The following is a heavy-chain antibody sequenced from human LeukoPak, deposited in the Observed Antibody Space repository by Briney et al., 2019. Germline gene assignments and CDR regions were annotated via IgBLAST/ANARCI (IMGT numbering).Heavy chain of an antibody. V-gene: IGHV1-46*01. D-gene: IGHD3-22*01. Sequence: ASVKVSCKASGYTFTSYYMHWVRQAPGQGLEWMGIINPSGGSTSYAQKFQGRVTMTRDTSTSTVYMELSCLRSEDTAVYYCARGPKLTYYYDSSGYYFPYWGQGTLVTVSS. CDR3: ARGPKLTYYYDSSGYYFPY. CDR1: GYTFTSYY. J-gene: IGHJ4*02. CDR2: INPSGGST.